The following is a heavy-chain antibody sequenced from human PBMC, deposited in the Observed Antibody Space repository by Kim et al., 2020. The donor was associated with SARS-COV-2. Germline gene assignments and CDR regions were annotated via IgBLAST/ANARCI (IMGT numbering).Heavy chain of an antibody. V-gene: IGHV4-34*01. Sequence: SETLSLTCAVYGGSFSGYYWSWIRQPPGKGLEWIGEINHSGSTNYNPSLKSRVTISVDTSKNQFSLKLSSVTAADTAVYYCARARGDYYGSGSPDRGTLDYWGQGTLVTVSS. CDR2: INHSGST. D-gene: IGHD3-10*01. CDR1: GGSFSGYY. CDR3: ARARGDYYGSGSPDRGTLDY. J-gene: IGHJ4*02.